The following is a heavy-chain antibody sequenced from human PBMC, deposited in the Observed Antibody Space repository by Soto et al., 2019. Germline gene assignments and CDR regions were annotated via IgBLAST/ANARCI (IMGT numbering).Heavy chain of an antibody. Sequence: QVQLVQSGAEVKKPGASVKVSCKTSGYTFTSYGISWVRQAPGQGLEWMGWINSYNGNTKYAQRLQGRVTMTTDTSTSTGYKELRSLRSDDTAVYFCARGSSPVDFDYWGQGTLVTVSS. CDR2: INSYNGNT. V-gene: IGHV1-18*01. CDR3: ARGSSPVDFDY. CDR1: GYTFTSYG. J-gene: IGHJ4*02. D-gene: IGHD6-13*01.